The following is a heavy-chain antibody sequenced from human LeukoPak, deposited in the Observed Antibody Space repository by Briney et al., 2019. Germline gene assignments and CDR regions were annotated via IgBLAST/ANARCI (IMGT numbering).Heavy chain of an antibody. Sequence: GASVKVSCKASGYTFTSYGISWVRQAPGQGLEWMGWISAYNGNTNYAQKLQGRVTMTTDTSTSTAYMELRSLRSDDTAVYYCARDTHMAAAGTYYYYYGMDVWGQGTTVTVSS. CDR2: ISAYNGNT. D-gene: IGHD6-13*01. CDR1: GYTFTSYG. J-gene: IGHJ6*02. V-gene: IGHV1-18*01. CDR3: ARDTHMAAAGTYYYYYGMDV.